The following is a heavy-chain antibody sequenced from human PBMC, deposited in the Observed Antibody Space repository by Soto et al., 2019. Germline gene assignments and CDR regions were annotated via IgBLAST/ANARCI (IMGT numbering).Heavy chain of an antibody. Sequence: QPGGSLRLSFATSGFTFSSESMSWVRQAPGKGLEWVSIIIGSGGRTYYAASVKGRFTISRDNSKNTLYLQMNSLRAEDTAVYYCAKEFTTMLNGPFDFWGQGALVTVSS. D-gene: IGHD5-18*01. CDR1: GFTFSSES. CDR2: IIGSGGRT. V-gene: IGHV3-23*01. J-gene: IGHJ4*02. CDR3: AKEFTTMLNGPFDF.